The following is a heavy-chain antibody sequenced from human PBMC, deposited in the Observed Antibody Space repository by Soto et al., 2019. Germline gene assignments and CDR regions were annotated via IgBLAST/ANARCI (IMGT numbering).Heavy chain of an antibody. CDR3: ARDLSDSSGCLHY. D-gene: IGHD3-22*01. V-gene: IGHV1-69*08. CDR2: IIPILGIA. Sequence: QVQLVQSGAEVKKPGSSVKVSCKASGGTFSSYTISWVRQAPGQGLEWMGRIIPILGIANYAQKFKGRVTITADKSTSTAYMELSSLRSEDTAEYYCARDLSDSSGCLHYWGQGTLVTVSS. J-gene: IGHJ4*02. CDR1: GGTFSSYT.